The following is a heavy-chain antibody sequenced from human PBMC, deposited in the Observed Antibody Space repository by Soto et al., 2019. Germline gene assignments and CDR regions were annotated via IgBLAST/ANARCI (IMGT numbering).Heavy chain of an antibody. CDR3: GKLRRELTTTGFWYFDL. Sequence: EVQLLESGGGLVQPGGSLRLSCAASGFTFSNYAMTWVRQAPGKGLDWVSGTSPSGGTTYYADYIKGRFTISIDNSKRTLYLEMNSLRDEDTAVYYWGKLRRELTTTGFWYFDLWGRGTLVTV. D-gene: IGHD1-1*01. CDR2: TSPSGGTT. J-gene: IGHJ2*01. V-gene: IGHV3-23*01. CDR1: GFTFSNYA.